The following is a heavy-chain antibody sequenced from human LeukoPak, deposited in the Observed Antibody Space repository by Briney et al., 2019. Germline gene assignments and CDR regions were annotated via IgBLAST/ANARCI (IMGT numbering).Heavy chain of an antibody. Sequence: SETLSLTCTVSGGSISSHYWSWIRQPPGKGLEWIGYIYYSGSTNYNPSLKSRVTISVDTSKNQFSLELSSVTAADTAVYYCARASVTTWDWFDPWGQGTLVTVSS. CDR2: IYYSGST. J-gene: IGHJ5*02. V-gene: IGHV4-59*11. D-gene: IGHD4-17*01. CDR3: ARASVTTWDWFDP. CDR1: GGSISSHY.